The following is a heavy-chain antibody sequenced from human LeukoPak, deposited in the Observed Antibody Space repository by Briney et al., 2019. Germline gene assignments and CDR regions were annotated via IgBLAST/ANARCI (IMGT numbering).Heavy chain of an antibody. CDR2: IYPRGST. J-gene: IGHJ4*02. CDR1: GGSISSGSYS. D-gene: IGHD7-27*01. Sequence: SETLSLTCAVSGGSISSGSYSWSWIRQPPGKGLEWIGYIYPRGSTYYNPSLKSRVILSLDKSANQFSLNLSSVTAADTAVYYCVRFSPRAMGNYLDFWGQGTLVTVSS. CDR3: VRFSPRAMGNYLDF. V-gene: IGHV4-30-2*01.